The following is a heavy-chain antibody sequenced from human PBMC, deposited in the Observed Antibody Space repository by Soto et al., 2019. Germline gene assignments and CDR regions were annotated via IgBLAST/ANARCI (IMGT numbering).Heavy chain of an antibody. Sequence: QVQLVQSGAEVKKPGASVKVSCKASGYTFTSYGISWVRQAPGQGLEWMGWISAYNGNTNYAQKRQGIVTMTQDTSTSTAYMELRSLRSDDTAVYYCATLIRLLWFGEFTGGMDVWGQGTTVTVSS. J-gene: IGHJ6*02. D-gene: IGHD3-10*01. CDR2: ISAYNGNT. CDR3: ATLIRLLWFGEFTGGMDV. V-gene: IGHV1-18*01. CDR1: GYTFTSYG.